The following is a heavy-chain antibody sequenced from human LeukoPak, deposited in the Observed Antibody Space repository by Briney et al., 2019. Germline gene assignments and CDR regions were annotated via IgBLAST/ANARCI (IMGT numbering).Heavy chain of an antibody. CDR1: GYTFTSYG. CDR2: ISAYNGNT. J-gene: IGHJ4*02. V-gene: IGHV1-18*01. D-gene: IGHD2-2*01. CDR3: ARDLRRYCSSTSCPVDY. Sequence: ASVKVSCKASGYTFTSYGISWVRQAPGQGLERMGWISAYNGNTNYAQKLQGRVTMTTDTSTSTAYMELRSLRSDDTAVYYCARDLRRYCSSTSCPVDYWGQGTLVTVSS.